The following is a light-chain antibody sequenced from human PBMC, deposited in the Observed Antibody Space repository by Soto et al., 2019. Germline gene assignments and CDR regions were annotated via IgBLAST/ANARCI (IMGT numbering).Light chain of an antibody. Sequence: EIVMTQSAATLSMSPGERATLSCRASQSVSSNLAWYQQKPGQAPRLLIYGASTRATGIPARFSGSGSGTEFTLTISSLQSEDFVVYYCQQYNDWPPKVTFGQGTRLEIK. CDR2: GAS. V-gene: IGKV3-15*01. J-gene: IGKJ5*01. CDR3: QQYNDWPPKVT. CDR1: QSVSSN.